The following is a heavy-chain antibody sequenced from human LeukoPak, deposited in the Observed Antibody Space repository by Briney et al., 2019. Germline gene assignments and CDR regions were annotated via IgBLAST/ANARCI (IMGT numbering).Heavy chain of an antibody. V-gene: IGHV4-4*07. CDR1: GGSISSYH. Sequence: SETLSLTCTVSGGSISSYHWSWIRQPAGKGLEWIGRIYTSGSTNYNPSLKSRVTMSVDTSKNQFSLKLSSVTAADTAVYYCARITDFWSGYGSYYYYMDVWGKGTTVTVSS. CDR3: ARITDFWSGYGSYYYYMDV. D-gene: IGHD3-3*01. CDR2: IYTSGST. J-gene: IGHJ6*03.